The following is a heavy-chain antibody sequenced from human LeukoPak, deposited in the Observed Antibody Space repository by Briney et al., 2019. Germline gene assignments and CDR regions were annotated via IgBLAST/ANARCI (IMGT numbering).Heavy chain of an antibody. CDR3: ASRKKGMATAGFDY. V-gene: IGHV5-51*01. D-gene: IGHD5-24*01. CDR2: IYPGDSDT. Sequence: GEPLKISCKGSGYIFTTYWIGWVRQMPGKGLEWMGIIYPGDSDTRYSPSFQGHVTISADSSSSTAYLQWSSLKTSDTAIYYCASRKKGMATAGFDYWGQGTLVTVSS. J-gene: IGHJ4*02. CDR1: GYIFTTYW.